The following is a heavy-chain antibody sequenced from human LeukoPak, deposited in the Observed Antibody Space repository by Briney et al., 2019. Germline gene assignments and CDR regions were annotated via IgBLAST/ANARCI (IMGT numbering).Heavy chain of an antibody. D-gene: IGHD3-10*02. J-gene: IGHJ6*04. CDR1: GFTFSNAW. CDR2: ISSSGSTI. CDR3: AELGITMIGGV. Sequence: GGSLRLSCAASGFTFSNAWMSWVRQAPGKGLEWVSYISSSGSTIYYADSVRGRFTISRDNAKNSLYLQMNSLRAEDTAVYYCAELGITMIGGVWGKGTTVTISS. V-gene: IGHV3-11*04.